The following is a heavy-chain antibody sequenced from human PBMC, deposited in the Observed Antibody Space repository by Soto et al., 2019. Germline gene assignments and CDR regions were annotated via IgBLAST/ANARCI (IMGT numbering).Heavy chain of an antibody. CDR3: ARGRYSSSYCYYYYMDV. D-gene: IGHD6-6*01. J-gene: IGHJ6*03. CDR1: GGSFSGYY. Sequence: PSETLSLTCAVYGGSFSGYYWSWIRQPPGKGLEWIGEINHSGSTNYNPSLKSRVTISVDTSKNQFSLKLSSVTAADTAVYYCARGRYSSSYCYYYYMDVWGKGTTVTVSS. CDR2: INHSGST. V-gene: IGHV4-34*01.